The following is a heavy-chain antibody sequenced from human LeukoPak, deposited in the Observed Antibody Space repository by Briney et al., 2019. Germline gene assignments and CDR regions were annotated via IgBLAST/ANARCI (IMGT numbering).Heavy chain of an antibody. CDR1: GYTFTSYG. Sequence: GASVKVSCKASGYTFTSYGISWVRQAPGQGLEWMGWISAHNGYTNYEQNFQGRVTMTTDTSTSTAYMELRSLRSDNTAVYYCARGRSGSWYYYGMDVWGQGTTVTVSS. D-gene: IGHD6-13*01. CDR3: ARGRSGSWYYYGMDV. V-gene: IGHV1-18*01. J-gene: IGHJ6*02. CDR2: ISAHNGYT.